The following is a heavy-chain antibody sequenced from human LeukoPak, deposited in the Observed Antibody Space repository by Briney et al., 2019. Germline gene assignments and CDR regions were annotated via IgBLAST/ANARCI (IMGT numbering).Heavy chain of an antibody. J-gene: IGHJ6*03. CDR1: GFTFSSYE. CDR2: ISSSGSTI. V-gene: IGHV3-48*03. CDR3: ARGNYYDSRSYYYYYMDV. D-gene: IGHD3-22*01. Sequence: PGGSLRLSCAASGFTFSSYEMNWVRQAPGKGLEWVSYISSSGSTIYYADSVKGRFTISRDNAKSSLYLQMNSLRAEDTAVYYCARGNYYDSRSYYYYYMDVWGKGTTVTISS.